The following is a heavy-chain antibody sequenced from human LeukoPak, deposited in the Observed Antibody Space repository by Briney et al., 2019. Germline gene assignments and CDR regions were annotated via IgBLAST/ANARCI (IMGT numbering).Heavy chain of an antibody. Sequence: SETLSLTCAVYGRSFSGYYWSWIRQPPGKGLEWIGEINHSGSTNYNPSLKSRVTISVDTSKNQFSLKLSSVTAADTAVYYCARVVIAAAGTFDYWGQGTLVTVSS. V-gene: IGHV4-34*01. CDR1: GRSFSGYY. D-gene: IGHD6-13*01. CDR2: INHSGST. J-gene: IGHJ4*02. CDR3: ARVVIAAAGTFDY.